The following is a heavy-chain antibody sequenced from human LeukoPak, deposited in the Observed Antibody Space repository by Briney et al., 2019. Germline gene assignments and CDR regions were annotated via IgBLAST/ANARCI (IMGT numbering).Heavy chain of an antibody. J-gene: IGHJ4*02. D-gene: IGHD6-6*01. CDR1: GFTFSSYA. V-gene: IGHV3-30*04. CDR2: ISYDGSNK. CDR3: AKERAALRYYFDY. Sequence: GGSLRLSCAASGFTFSSYAMHWVRQAPGKGLEWVAVISYDGSNKYYADSVKGRFTISRDNSKNTLYPQMNSLRAEDTAVYYCAKERAALRYYFDYWGQGTLVTVSS.